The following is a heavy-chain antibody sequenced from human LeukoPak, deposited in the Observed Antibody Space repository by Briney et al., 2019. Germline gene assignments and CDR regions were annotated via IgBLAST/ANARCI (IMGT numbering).Heavy chain of an antibody. J-gene: IGHJ5*01. V-gene: IGHV1-2*02. Sequence: GASVKVSCKASGYSFTGYYIHWVRQAPGQGPEWMGWINPNSDGTKYAQRFQGRVTMTRDTSISTAYMDLSSLTSDDTAVYFCARGYRDSIGPCLDSWGQGTLVTVSS. CDR3: ARGYRDSIGPCLDS. CDR2: INPNSDGT. D-gene: IGHD3-22*01. CDR1: GYSFTGYY.